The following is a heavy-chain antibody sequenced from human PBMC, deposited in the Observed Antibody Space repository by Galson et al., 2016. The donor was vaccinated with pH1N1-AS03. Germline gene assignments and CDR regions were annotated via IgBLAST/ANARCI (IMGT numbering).Heavy chain of an antibody. CDR3: ARLFGKGGRIDF. V-gene: IGHV5-51*01. J-gene: IGHJ4*02. CDR2: VYPDDSDV. D-gene: IGHD1-14*01. CDR1: GYRFRTYW. Sequence: QSGAEVKKAGEPLKISCRGSGYRFRTYWIGWVRQVPGRGLECMGIVYPDDSDVIYMSSFEGQVTISADKSSGAAYLEWRSLNVSDNGMYYGARLFGKGGRIDFWGQGTLVTVSS.